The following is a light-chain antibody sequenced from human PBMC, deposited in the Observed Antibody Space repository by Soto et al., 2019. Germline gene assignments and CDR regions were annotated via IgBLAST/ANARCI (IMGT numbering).Light chain of an antibody. CDR2: VGTGGIVG. CDR1: SGYSNYK. Sequence: QSVLTQPPSASASLGASVTLTCTLSSGYSNYKVDWYQQRPGKGPRFVMRVGTGGIVGSKGDGIPDRFSVLGSGLNRYLTIKNTQEEDESDYHCGADHGSGSHFVRVFGTGTKLTVL. CDR3: GADHGSGSHFVRV. V-gene: IGLV9-49*01. J-gene: IGLJ1*01.